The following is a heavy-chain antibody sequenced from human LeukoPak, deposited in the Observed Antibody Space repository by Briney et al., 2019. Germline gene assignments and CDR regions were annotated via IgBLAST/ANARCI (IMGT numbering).Heavy chain of an antibody. CDR1: GFTFSSYA. J-gene: IGHJ4*02. CDR3: VKITYYDILTGYLVAPYFDY. V-gene: IGHV3-23*01. D-gene: IGHD3-9*01. CDR2: ISGCGGST. Sequence: GGSLRLSCAASGFTFSSYAMSWVRQAPGKGLEWVSAISGCGGSTYYADSLTGRFTISRDNSKNTLYLQMNSLRAEDTAVYYCVKITYYDILTGYLVAPYFDYWGQGTLVTVSS.